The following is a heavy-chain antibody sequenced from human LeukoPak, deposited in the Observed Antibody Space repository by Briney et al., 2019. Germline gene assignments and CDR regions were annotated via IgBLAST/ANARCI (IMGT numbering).Heavy chain of an antibody. V-gene: IGHV4-31*03. CDR3: ARGGGSPLDY. CDR1: GDPISRGGYY. Sequence: SEILSLTCTVSGDPISRGGYYLSWIRHHPGKGLEWIGYIYYSGSTYYNPSLKSRVTISVDTSKNQFSLKLSSVTAADTAVYYCARGGGSPLDYWGQGTLVTVSS. D-gene: IGHD1-26*01. CDR2: IYYSGST. J-gene: IGHJ4*02.